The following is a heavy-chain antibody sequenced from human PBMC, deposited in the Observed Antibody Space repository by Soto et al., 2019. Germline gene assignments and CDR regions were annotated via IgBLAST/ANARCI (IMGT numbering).Heavy chain of an antibody. Sequence: GGSLRLSCAASGFTFSSYAMHWVRQAPGKGLEWVAFISSDGSNKYYADSVKGRFTISRDNSKNTLSLQMNSLRVEDTAVYYCAGKRDGFNLYFFDYWGQGTLVTVSS. CDR1: GFTFSSYA. D-gene: IGHD5-12*01. CDR3: AGKRDGFNLYFFDY. CDR2: ISSDGSNK. V-gene: IGHV3-30-3*01. J-gene: IGHJ4*02.